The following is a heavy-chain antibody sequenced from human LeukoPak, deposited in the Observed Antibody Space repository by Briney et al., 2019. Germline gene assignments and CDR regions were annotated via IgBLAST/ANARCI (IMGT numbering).Heavy chain of an antibody. CDR1: GGSITNYY. J-gene: IGHJ4*02. Sequence: SETLSLTCTVSGGSITNYYWSWIRQPPGKGLEWIGEINHSGSTNYNPSLKSRVTISVDTSKNQFSLKLSSVTAADTAVYYCARGLAGSSWYYFDYWGQGTLVTVSS. CDR3: ARGLAGSSWYYFDY. D-gene: IGHD6-13*01. CDR2: INHSGST. V-gene: IGHV4-34*01.